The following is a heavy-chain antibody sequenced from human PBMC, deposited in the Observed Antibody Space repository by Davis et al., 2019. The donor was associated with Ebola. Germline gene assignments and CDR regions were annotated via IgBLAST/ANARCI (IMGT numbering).Heavy chain of an antibody. V-gene: IGHV1-69*04. D-gene: IGHD3-22*01. J-gene: IGHJ3*02. CDR2: IIPVVDTK. CDR1: GGTFTNYA. CDR3: ARDRSPITMIVVVDAFDI. Sequence: SVKVSCKTSGGTFTNYAVNWVRQAPGQGLEWMGRIIPVVDTKDYAQKFQGRVTMTRDTSTSTVYMELSSLRSEDTAVYYCARDRSPITMIVVVDAFDIWGQGTMVTVSS.